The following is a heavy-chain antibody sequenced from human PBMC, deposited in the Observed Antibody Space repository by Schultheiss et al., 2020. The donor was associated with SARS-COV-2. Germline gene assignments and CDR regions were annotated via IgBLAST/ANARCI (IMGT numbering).Heavy chain of an antibody. J-gene: IGHJ4*02. V-gene: IGHV4-59*12. CDR1: GGSISSYY. Sequence: SETLSLTCTVSGGSISSYYWSWIRQPPGKGLEWIGYIYYSGSTNYNPSLKSRVTMSVDTSKNQFSLKLSSVTAADTAVYYCARATALGGGSYYYFDYWGQGTLVTVSS. D-gene: IGHD1-26*01. CDR3: ARATALGGGSYYYFDY. CDR2: IYYSGST.